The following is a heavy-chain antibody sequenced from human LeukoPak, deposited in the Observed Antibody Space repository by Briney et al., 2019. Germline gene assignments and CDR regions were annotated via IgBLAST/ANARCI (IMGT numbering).Heavy chain of an antibody. CDR2: IYHSGST. J-gene: IGHJ4*02. CDR3: VRYGDTTGDY. Sequence: SETLSLTCAVSGGSLSSSNWWSWARQTPGKGLEWIGDIYHSGSTNYNPSLKSRITISVDKSKNQFSLKLRSVTAADTAVYYCVRYGDTTGDYWGQGTLVTVSS. D-gene: IGHD3-9*01. CDR1: GGSLSSSNW. V-gene: IGHV4-4*02.